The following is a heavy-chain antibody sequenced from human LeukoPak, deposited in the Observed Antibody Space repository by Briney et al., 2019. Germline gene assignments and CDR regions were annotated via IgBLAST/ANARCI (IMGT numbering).Heavy chain of an antibody. D-gene: IGHD2-15*01. CDR3: ARGESGGSGWFDP. CDR2: IYHSGST. Sequence: SQTLSLTCTVSGGSISSDGYYWSWIRQPPGKGLEWIGYIYHSGSTYYNPSLKSRVTISVDTSKNQFSLKLTSVTAADTAVYYCARGESGGSGWFDPWGQGTLVTVSS. CDR1: GGSISSDGYY. J-gene: IGHJ5*02. V-gene: IGHV4-30-2*01.